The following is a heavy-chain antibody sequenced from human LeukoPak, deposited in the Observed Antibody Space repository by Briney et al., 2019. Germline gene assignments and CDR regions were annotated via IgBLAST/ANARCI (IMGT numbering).Heavy chain of an antibody. Sequence: ASVKVSCKASGYTSTSYDINWVRQATGQGLEWMGWMNPNSGNTGYAQKFQGRVTMTRNTSISTACMELSSLRSEDTAVYYCARFAVLRFLEWLPVLRGMDVWGQGTTVTVSS. CDR3: ARFAVLRFLEWLPVLRGMDV. CDR2: MNPNSGNT. D-gene: IGHD3-3*01. CDR1: GYTSTSYD. V-gene: IGHV1-8*01. J-gene: IGHJ6*02.